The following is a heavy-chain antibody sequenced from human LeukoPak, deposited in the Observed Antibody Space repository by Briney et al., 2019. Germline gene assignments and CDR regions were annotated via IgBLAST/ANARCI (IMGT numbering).Heavy chain of an antibody. CDR2: IYSSGST. Sequence: PSETLSLTCTVSGGSISSYHWSWIRQPAGKGLEWIGRIYSSGSTDYNPSLKSRATMSVDTSKNQFSLKLGSVTAADTAVYYCAREGRSSTPGYWGQGTLVAVSS. CDR1: GGSISSYH. CDR3: AREGRSSTPGY. V-gene: IGHV4-4*07. J-gene: IGHJ4*02. D-gene: IGHD2-15*01.